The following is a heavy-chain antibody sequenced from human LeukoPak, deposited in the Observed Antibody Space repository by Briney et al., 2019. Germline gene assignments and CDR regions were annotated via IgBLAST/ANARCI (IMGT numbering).Heavy chain of an antibody. CDR2: IYSGGST. V-gene: IGHV3-66*01. Sequence: PGGSLRLSCAASGFTVSSNYMSWVRQAPGKGLEWVSVIYSGGSTYYADSVKGRFTISRDNAKNSLYLQMNSLRAEDTAVYYCARDPRSSGRIRGLDYWGQGTLVTVSS. CDR1: GFTVSSNY. J-gene: IGHJ4*02. CDR3: ARDPRSSGRIRGLDY. D-gene: IGHD3-22*01.